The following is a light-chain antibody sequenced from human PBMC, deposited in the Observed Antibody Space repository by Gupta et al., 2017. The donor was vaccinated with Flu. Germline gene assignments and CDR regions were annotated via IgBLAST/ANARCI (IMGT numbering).Light chain of an antibody. Sequence: EIVLTQSPATLSLSPGESATLSCRASQRVSSYLAWYQQKPGHAPRLLIHDASSRATGIPTRFSGSGSGTDFTLTISSLEPEDFAVYYCQQRSNWYSFGQGTKLEIK. CDR3: QQRSNWYS. V-gene: IGKV3-11*01. CDR2: DAS. J-gene: IGKJ2*03. CDR1: QRVSSY.